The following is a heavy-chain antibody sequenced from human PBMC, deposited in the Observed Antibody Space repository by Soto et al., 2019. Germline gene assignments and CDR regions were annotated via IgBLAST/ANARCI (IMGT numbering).Heavy chain of an antibody. CDR2: TYYRSKWYN. CDR3: AKTSIAARPRWFDP. Sequence: PSQTLSLTGAISGDSVSSNSAAWNWIRQSPSRGLEWLGRTYYRSKWYNDYAVSVKSRITINPDTSKNQFSLQLNSVTPEDTAVYYCAKTSIAARPRWFDPWGQGTLVTVSS. CDR1: GDSVSSNSAA. D-gene: IGHD6-6*01. J-gene: IGHJ5*02. V-gene: IGHV6-1*01.